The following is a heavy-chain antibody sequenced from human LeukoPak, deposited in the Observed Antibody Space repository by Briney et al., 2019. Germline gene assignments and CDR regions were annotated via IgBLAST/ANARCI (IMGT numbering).Heavy chain of an antibody. CDR2: INTNTGNP. V-gene: IGHV7-4-1*02. Sequence: ASVKVSCKASGYTFTSYAMNWVRQAPGQGLEWMGWINTNTGNPTYAQGFTGRFVFSLDTSVSTAYLQISSLKAEDTAVYYCARDGPPRYFDWLQAVSYYYYMDVWGKGTTVTVSS. CDR1: GYTFTSYA. D-gene: IGHD3-9*01. CDR3: ARDGPPRYFDWLQAVSYYYYMDV. J-gene: IGHJ6*03.